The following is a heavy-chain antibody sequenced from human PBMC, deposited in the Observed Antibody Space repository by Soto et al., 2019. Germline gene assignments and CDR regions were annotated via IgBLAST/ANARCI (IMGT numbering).Heavy chain of an antibody. CDR1: GFTFSSYA. Sequence: GGSLRLSCAASGFTFSSYAMHWVRQAPGKGLEWVAVISYDGSNKYYADSVKGRFTISRDNSKNTLYLQMNSLRAEDTAVYYCARPVSGYSSGWYPGPAVYFDYWGQGTLVTVSS. D-gene: IGHD6-19*01. V-gene: IGHV3-30-3*01. J-gene: IGHJ4*02. CDR2: ISYDGSNK. CDR3: ARPVSGYSSGWYPGPAVYFDY.